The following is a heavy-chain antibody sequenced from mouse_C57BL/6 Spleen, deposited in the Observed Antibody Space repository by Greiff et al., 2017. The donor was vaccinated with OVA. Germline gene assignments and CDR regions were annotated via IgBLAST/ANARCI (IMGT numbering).Heavy chain of an antibody. V-gene: IGHV3-6*01. CDR1: GYSITSGYY. Sequence: ESGPGLVKPSQSLSLTCSVTGYSITSGYYWNWIRQFPGNKLEWMGYISYDGSNNYNPSLKNRISITRDTSKNQFFLKLNSVTTEDTATYYCARDGSSSGYFDVWGTGTTVTVSS. CDR2: ISYDGSN. J-gene: IGHJ1*03. CDR3: ARDGSSSGYFDV. D-gene: IGHD1-1*01.